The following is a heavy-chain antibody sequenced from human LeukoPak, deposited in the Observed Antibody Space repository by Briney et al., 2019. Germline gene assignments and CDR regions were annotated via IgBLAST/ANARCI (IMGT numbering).Heavy chain of an antibody. CDR1: GYTFTSYA. V-gene: IGHV1-3*01. CDR2: INAGNGNT. J-gene: IGHJ3*02. Sequence: ASVKVSCKASGYTFTSYAMHWVRQAPGQRLEWMGWINAGNGNTKYSQKFQGRVTITRDTSASTAYMELSSLRSEDTAVYYCARGRYDSSGYYLPDAFDIWGQGTMVTVSS. D-gene: IGHD3-22*01. CDR3: ARGRYDSSGYYLPDAFDI.